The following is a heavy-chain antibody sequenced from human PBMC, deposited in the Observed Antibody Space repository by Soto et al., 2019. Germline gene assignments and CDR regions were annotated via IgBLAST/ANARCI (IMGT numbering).Heavy chain of an antibody. CDR2: IYYSGST. Sequence: QLQLQESDPGLVKPSETLSLTCTVSGDSISSSNYYWVWIRQPPGKGLEWIGSIYYSGSTYYNPSLKSRVTISVDTSKNQFSLKLSSVTAADTAVYYCARRSGYNFYYNYYGMDVWGQGTTVTVSS. D-gene: IGHD3-22*01. V-gene: IGHV4-39*01. CDR3: ARRSGYNFYYNYYGMDV. J-gene: IGHJ6*02. CDR1: GDSISSSNYY.